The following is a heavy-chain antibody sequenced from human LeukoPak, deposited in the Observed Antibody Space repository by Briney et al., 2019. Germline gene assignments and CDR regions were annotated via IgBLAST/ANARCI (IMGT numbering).Heavy chain of an antibody. D-gene: IGHD4-17*01. Sequence: SETLSLTCTVSGGSISSNSYDWGWIRQPPGKGLEWIGSIYYSGSTYYNPSLKSRVTISVDTSKNQFSLKLSSVTAADTAVYCARDGVGVTTNLVYYYMDVWGKGTTVTVSS. J-gene: IGHJ6*03. CDR2: IYYSGST. V-gene: IGHV4-39*02. CDR3: ARDGVGVTTNLVYYYMDV. CDR1: GGSISSNSYD.